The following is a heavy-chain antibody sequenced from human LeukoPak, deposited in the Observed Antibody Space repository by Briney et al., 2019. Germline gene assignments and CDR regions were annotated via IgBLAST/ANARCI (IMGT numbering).Heavy chain of an antibody. D-gene: IGHD3-10*01. CDR1: GFTFSSYG. CDR3: ARARLSIVRGITNFDY. CDR2: INHSGST. Sequence: GSLRLSCAASGFTFSSYGMSWIRQPPGKGLEWIGEINHSGSTNYNPSLKSRVTISVDTSKNQFSLMLNSVTAADTALYFCARARLSIVRGITNFDYWGQGTVVTVSS. J-gene: IGHJ4*02. V-gene: IGHV4-34*01.